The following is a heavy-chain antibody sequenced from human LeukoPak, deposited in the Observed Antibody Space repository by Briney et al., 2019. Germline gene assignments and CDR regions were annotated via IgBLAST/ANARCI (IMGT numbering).Heavy chain of an antibody. J-gene: IGHJ4*02. CDR1: GFTFSNYA. CDR2: ISASGGST. D-gene: IGHD5-24*01. Sequence: GGSLRLSCAASGFTFSNYAMTWVRQTPGKGLEWVSAISASGGSTYYADSVKGRFTISRDNSKNTPFLQMNSLRAEDTALYYCASAVSTIKDGYNLWRTLDYWGQGTLVTVSS. V-gene: IGHV3-23*01. CDR3: ASAVSTIKDGYNLWRTLDY.